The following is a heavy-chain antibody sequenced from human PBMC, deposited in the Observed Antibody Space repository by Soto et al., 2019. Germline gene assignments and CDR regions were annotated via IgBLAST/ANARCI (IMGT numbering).Heavy chain of an antibody. CDR1: GYSFTGYW. D-gene: IGHD1-20*01. Sequence: GESLKISCQGSGYSFTGYWIGWVRQMSGEGLEWMGIIYRGDSDTSYSPSFQGQVTISVDKSLSTAYLQWSSLKASDTALYYCARGITGIPHQYHFDLWGQGTLVTVSS. J-gene: IGHJ4*03. CDR3: ARGITGIPHQYHFDL. V-gene: IGHV5-51*01. CDR2: IYRGDSDT.